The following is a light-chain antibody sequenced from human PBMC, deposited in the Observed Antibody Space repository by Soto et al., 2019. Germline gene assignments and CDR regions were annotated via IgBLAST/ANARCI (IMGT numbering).Light chain of an antibody. CDR2: LGS. CDR3: FQGLQTPPIT. V-gene: IGKV2-28*01. CDR1: QSLLHSNGYNY. Sequence: DIVITQSPLSLPFTPVDPSSISCRSSQSLLHSNGYNYLDWYFQKPGQSPQLLISLGSTRASGVPDRLSGSGSGTDFTLKISRVEADDVGVYYCFQGLQTPPITFGQGTRLEIK. J-gene: IGKJ5*01.